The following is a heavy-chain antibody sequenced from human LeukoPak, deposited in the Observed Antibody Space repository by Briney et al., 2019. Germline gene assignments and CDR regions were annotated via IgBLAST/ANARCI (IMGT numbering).Heavy chain of an antibody. CDR1: GGSISSYY. Sequence: SETLSLTCTVSGGSISSYYWSWIRQPPGKRLEWIGNIYYTGSTNYTPSLRGRVTISLDTSKNQFSLSLSSVTAADTAVYYCASGDFDNWGQGTLVTVSS. V-gene: IGHV4-59*01. J-gene: IGHJ4*02. D-gene: IGHD3-10*01. CDR3: ASGDFDN. CDR2: IYYTGST.